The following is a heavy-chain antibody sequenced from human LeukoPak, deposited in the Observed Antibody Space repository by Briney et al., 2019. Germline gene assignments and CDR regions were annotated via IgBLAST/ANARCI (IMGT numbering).Heavy chain of an antibody. CDR2: ISWNSVSI. CDR1: GFTFDDYA. J-gene: IGHJ6*03. V-gene: IGHV3-9*03. D-gene: IGHD2-15*01. Sequence: PGRSLRLSCAASGFTFDDYAMHWGRQVPRKGLEWVSGISWNSVSIGYADSVKGRFTISRDNVKNSLYLQMNSLRAEYMAFYYCARGRSYHYMDVWGKGTTVTVSS. CDR3: ARGRSYHYMDV.